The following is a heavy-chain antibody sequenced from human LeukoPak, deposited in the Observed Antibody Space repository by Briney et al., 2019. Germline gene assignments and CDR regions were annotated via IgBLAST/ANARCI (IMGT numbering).Heavy chain of an antibody. D-gene: IGHD2-2*01. CDR2: INHSGTT. CDR1: GGSFSDYY. V-gene: IGHV4-34*01. Sequence: SETLSLTCAVYGGSFSDYYWNWIRQPPGKGLEWIGEINHSGTTNYNPSLKSRVTISVDTSKNQFSLRLSAVTAADAAVYHCARGLRLPSRSAPAVPHVWAKGTTVTVSA. CDR3: ARGLRLPSRSAPAVPHV. J-gene: IGHJ6*04.